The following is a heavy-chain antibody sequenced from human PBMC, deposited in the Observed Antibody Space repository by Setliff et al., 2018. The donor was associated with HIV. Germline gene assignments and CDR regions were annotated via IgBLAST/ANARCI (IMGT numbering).Heavy chain of an antibody. CDR1: GFTFSSYW. J-gene: IGHJ4*02. CDR2: ISSSGSTT. Sequence: PGGSLRLSCAASGFTFSSYWMSWVRQAPGKGLEWVSYISSSGSTTYYADSVKGRFTISRDNTKNSLYLQMNSLRAEDTALYYCARAKVTAAWGYYFDYWGQGMLVTVSS. CDR3: ARAKVTAAWGYYFDY. V-gene: IGHV3-48*04. D-gene: IGHD6-13*01.